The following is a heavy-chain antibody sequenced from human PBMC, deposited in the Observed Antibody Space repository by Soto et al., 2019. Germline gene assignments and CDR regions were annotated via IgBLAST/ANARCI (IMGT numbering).Heavy chain of an antibody. CDR2: IIPIFGTA. D-gene: IGHD2-2*02. CDR3: AIAVGYCSSTSCYTGYYYYGMDV. V-gene: IGHV1-69*13. J-gene: IGHJ6*02. CDR1: GGTFSSYA. Sequence: SGKVSCKASGGTFSSYAISWVRQAPGQGLEWMGGIIPIFGTANYAQKFQGRVTITADESTSTAYMELSSLRSEDTAVYYCAIAVGYCSSTSCYTGYYYYGMDVWGQGTTVTVS.